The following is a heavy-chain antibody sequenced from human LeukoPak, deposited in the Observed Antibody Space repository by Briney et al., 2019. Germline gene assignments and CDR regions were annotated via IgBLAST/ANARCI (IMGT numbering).Heavy chain of an antibody. CDR1: GGSISSTNW. J-gene: IGHJ3*02. Sequence: PSETLSLTCAVSGGSISSTNWWNWVRQPPGKELEWIGEIYHSGSTNYNPSLKSRVTISVDKSKNQFSLKLTSVTAADTALYYCARSQDVDVVTTHRPFDIWGQGTVVTVSS. CDR3: ARSQDVDVVTTHRPFDI. D-gene: IGHD5-12*01. V-gene: IGHV4-4*02. CDR2: IYHSGST.